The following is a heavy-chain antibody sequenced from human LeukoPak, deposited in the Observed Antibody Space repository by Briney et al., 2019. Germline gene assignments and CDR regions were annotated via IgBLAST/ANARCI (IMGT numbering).Heavy chain of an antibody. Sequence: GGSLRLSCSASGFTFSSYGMHWVRAAPGKGLEWVAVISYDGSNKYYADYVKGRFTISRDNSKNTLYLQMNSLIAEDTAVYYCAKDYPERSSSSISDYWGQGTLVTVSS. CDR2: ISYDGSNK. J-gene: IGHJ4*02. CDR3: AKDYPERSSSSISDY. V-gene: IGHV3-30*18. D-gene: IGHD6-6*01. CDR1: GFTFSSYG.